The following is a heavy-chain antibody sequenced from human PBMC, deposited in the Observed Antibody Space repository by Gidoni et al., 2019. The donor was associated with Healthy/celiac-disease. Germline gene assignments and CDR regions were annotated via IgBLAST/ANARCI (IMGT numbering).Heavy chain of an antibody. CDR2: IYTSGST. V-gene: IGHV4-4*07. D-gene: IGHD3-16*01. J-gene: IGHJ4*02. CDR3: ARETVGKMAQSYV. Sequence: QVQLQESGPGLVKPSETLSLPCTSSGGSISSSYWSWIRKPAGKGLEWIGRIYTSGSTNYNPSLKSRVTMSGDTSKNQFSLKLSSVTAADTAVYYCARETVGKMAQSYVWGQGTLVTVSS. CDR1: GGSISSSY.